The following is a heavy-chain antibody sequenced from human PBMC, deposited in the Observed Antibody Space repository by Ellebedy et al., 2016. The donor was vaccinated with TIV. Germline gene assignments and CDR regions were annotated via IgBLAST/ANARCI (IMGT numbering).Heavy chain of an antibody. Sequence: GGSLRLXXAASGFTFSSYSMNWVRQAPGKGLEWVSYISSSSSTIYYADSVKGRFTISRDNAKNTLYLQMNSLRAEDTAVYYCARVKSYYYDSSAPNWFDPWGQGTLVTVSS. CDR2: ISSSSSTI. CDR1: GFTFSSYS. CDR3: ARVKSYYYDSSAPNWFDP. J-gene: IGHJ5*02. D-gene: IGHD3-22*01. V-gene: IGHV3-48*04.